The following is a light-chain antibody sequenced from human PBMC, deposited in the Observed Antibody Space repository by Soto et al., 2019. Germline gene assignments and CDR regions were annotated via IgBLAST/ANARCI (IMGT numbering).Light chain of an antibody. CDR3: GSWDSSLSAYV. V-gene: IGLV1-51*01. Sequence: QSVLTQPPSVSAARGQKVTISCSGSSSNIGGNSVSWYQQLPGTDPKLLIYDDNKRPSGIPDRFSGSKSGTSATLGITGFXTGDEADYYCGSWDSSLSAYVFGTGTKVTVL. CDR2: DDN. J-gene: IGLJ1*01. CDR1: SSNIGGNS.